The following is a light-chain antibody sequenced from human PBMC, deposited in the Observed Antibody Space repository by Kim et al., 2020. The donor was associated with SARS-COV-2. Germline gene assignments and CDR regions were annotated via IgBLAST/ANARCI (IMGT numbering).Light chain of an antibody. CDR3: NSRDSRGNHPWV. Sequence: SSELPQDPAVSVALGQTVRITCQGDSLRSYYASWYQQKPGQAPVLVIYGKNNRPSGIPDRFSGSSSGNTASLTITGAQAEDEADYYCNSRDSRGNHPWVF. CDR2: GKN. CDR1: SLRSYY. J-gene: IGLJ3*02. V-gene: IGLV3-19*01.